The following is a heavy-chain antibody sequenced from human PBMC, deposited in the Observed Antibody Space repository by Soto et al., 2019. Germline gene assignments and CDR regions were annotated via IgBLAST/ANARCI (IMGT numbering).Heavy chain of an antibody. D-gene: IGHD2-15*01. CDR2: INPNSGGT. CDR3: ARDIVVVVAANPDSNWFDP. V-gene: IGHV1-2*02. CDR1: GYTFTGYY. J-gene: IGHJ5*02. Sequence: ASVKVSCKASGYTFTGYYMHWVRQAPGQGLEWMGWINPNSGGTNYAQKFQGRVTMTRDTSISTAYMELSRLRSDDTAVYYCARDIVVVVAANPDSNWFDPWGQGTLVTVS.